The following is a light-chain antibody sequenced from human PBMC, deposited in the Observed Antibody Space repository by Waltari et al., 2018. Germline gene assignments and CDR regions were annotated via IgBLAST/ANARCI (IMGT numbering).Light chain of an antibody. CDR3: LTWDSSTVV. J-gene: IGLJ2*01. V-gene: IGLV3-1*01. Sequence: SYELTQRPSVSVSPGQTASITCSGDKLGDKYASWSQRKPGQSPVMVIYQDNKRPSGIPERFSGSNSGTTATLTISGTQAMDEADYYCLTWDSSTVVFGGGTKLTVL. CDR1: KLGDKY. CDR2: QDN.